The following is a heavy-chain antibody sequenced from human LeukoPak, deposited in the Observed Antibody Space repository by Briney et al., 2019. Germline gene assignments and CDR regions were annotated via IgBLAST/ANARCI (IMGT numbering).Heavy chain of an antibody. Sequence: SETLSLTCTVSGGSISSYYWSWIRQPPGKGLEWIGYIYYSGSTNYNPSLKSRVTISVDTSKNQFSLKLSSVTAADTAVYYCARGASSWYYNYYGMDVWGQGTTVTVSS. J-gene: IGHJ6*02. CDR1: GGSISSYY. V-gene: IGHV4-59*01. CDR2: IYYSGST. D-gene: IGHD6-13*01. CDR3: ARGASSWYYNYYGMDV.